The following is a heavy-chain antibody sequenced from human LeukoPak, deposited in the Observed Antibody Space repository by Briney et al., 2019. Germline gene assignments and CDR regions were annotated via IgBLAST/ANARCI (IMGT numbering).Heavy chain of an antibody. CDR1: GGSISSYY. Sequence: SETLSLTCTVSGGSISSYYWSWIRQPPGKGLEWIGYIYYSGSTNYNPSLKSRVTISVDTSKNQFSLKLTSVTAADTAVYYCARGTYSSSWYVWWFDPWGQGTLVTVSS. CDR3: ARGTYSSSWYVWWFDP. CDR2: IYYSGST. V-gene: IGHV4-59*12. D-gene: IGHD6-13*01. J-gene: IGHJ5*02.